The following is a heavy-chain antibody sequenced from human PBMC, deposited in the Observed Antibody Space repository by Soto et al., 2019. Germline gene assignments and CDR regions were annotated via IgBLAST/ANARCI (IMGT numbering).Heavy chain of an antibody. CDR2: IKQDGGQT. J-gene: IGHJ6*02. CDR1: GFTFDSYW. CDR3: ARGGNGYENWPPYYYYGMDV. Sequence: PGGSLRLSCAASGFTFDSYWMTWVRQAPGKGLEWVAHIKQDGGQTYYVDFVKGRFTISRDNAKTSLYLQMNSLRAEDTSVYFCARGGNGYENWPPYYYYGMDVWGQGTTVTVSS. V-gene: IGHV3-7*01. D-gene: IGHD5-12*01.